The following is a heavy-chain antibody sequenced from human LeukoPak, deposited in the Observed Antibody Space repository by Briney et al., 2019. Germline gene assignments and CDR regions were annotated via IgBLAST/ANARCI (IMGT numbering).Heavy chain of an antibody. D-gene: IGHD2-2*01. V-gene: IGHV4-4*07. CDR2: IYTSGST. J-gene: IGHJ4*02. Sequence: SETLSLTCTVSGGSINSYYWSWIRQPAGKGLEWIGRIYTSGSTNYNPSLKSRVTMSVDTSKNQFSLKLSSVTAADTAVYYCAKERYCSSTSSQRGRGYYFDYWGQGTLVTVSS. CDR3: AKERYCSSTSSQRGRGYYFDY. CDR1: GGSINSYY.